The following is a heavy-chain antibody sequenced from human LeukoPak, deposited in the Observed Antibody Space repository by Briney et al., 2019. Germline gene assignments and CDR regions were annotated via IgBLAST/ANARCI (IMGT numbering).Heavy chain of an antibody. CDR3: ARQFATAAADTRGYFDY. V-gene: IGHV4-39*01. Sequence: ASETLSLTCTVSGGSIRSSSDYWGWIRQAPGKGLEWIGSFFVSGSTHYNPSLRSRATLFVDTSKNQFSLKLTSMTAADAATYFCARQFATAAADTRGYFDYWGQGTVVAVSS. D-gene: IGHD6-25*01. CDR1: GGSIRSSSDY. J-gene: IGHJ4*02. CDR2: FFVSGST.